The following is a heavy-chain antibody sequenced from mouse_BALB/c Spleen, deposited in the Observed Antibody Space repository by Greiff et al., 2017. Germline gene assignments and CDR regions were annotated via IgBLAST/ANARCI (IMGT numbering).Heavy chain of an antibody. Sequence: DVKLQESGPGLVKPSQSLSLTCSVTGYSITSGYSWTWIRQFPGNTLEWMGYISYDGSNNYNPSLKNRISITRDTSKNQVFLKLNSVTTEDTATYYCARRDGFYAMDYWGQGTSVTVSS. CDR3: ARRDGFYAMDY. V-gene: IGHV3-6*02. CDR1: GYSITSGYS. J-gene: IGHJ4*01. D-gene: IGHD3-3*01. CDR2: ISYDGSN.